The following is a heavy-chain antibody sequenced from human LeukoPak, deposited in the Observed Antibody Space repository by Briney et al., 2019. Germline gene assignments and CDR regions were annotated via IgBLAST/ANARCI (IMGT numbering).Heavy chain of an antibody. CDR3: ARGISSSGWLYC. D-gene: IGHD6-19*01. Sequence: GGSLRLSCAASGFTVSSNFMSWVRQAPGKGLEWISVLYSGGNTYYADSVKGRFTISRDNSEDTLFLQMNSLRAEDTAVYYCARGISSSGWLYCWGQGTLVTVSS. V-gene: IGHV3-53*01. CDR2: LYSGGNT. J-gene: IGHJ4*02. CDR1: GFTVSSNF.